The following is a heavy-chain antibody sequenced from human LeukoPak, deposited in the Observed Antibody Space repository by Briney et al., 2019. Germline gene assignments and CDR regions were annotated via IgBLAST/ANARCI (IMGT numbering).Heavy chain of an antibody. CDR1: GFTFSSYA. CDR2: ISGSGGST. CDR3: ANGIAVAGLTEVYYYYGMDV. J-gene: IGHJ6*02. Sequence: GGSLRLSCAASGFTFSSYAMSWVRQALGKGLEWVSAISGSGGSTYYADSVKGRFTISRDNSKNTLYLQMNSLRAEDTAVYYCANGIAVAGLTEVYYYYGMDVWGQGTTVTVSS. D-gene: IGHD6-19*01. V-gene: IGHV3-23*01.